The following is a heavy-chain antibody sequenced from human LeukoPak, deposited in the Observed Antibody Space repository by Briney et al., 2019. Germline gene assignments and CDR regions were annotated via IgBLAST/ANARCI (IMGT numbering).Heavy chain of an antibody. CDR1: GGTFSSYA. Sequence: SVTVSCKASGGTFSSYAISWVRQAPGQGLEWMGGIIPIFGTANYAQKFQGRVTITTDESTSTAYMELSSLRSEDTAVYYCASRMGEQLSYYYYMDVWGKGTTVTVSS. J-gene: IGHJ6*03. CDR2: IIPIFGTA. CDR3: ASRMGEQLSYYYYMDV. D-gene: IGHD1/OR15-1a*01. V-gene: IGHV1-69*05.